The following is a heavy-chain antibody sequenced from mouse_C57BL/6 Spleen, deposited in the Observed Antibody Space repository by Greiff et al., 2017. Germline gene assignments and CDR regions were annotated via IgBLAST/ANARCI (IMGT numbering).Heavy chain of an antibody. V-gene: IGHV1-50*01. Sequence: VQLQQPGAELVKPGASVKLSCKASGYTFTSYWMQWVKQRPGQGLEWIGEIDPSDSYTNYNQKFKGKATLTVDTSSSTAYMQLSSLTSEDSAVYYCARESLENYYYGSRGGYWGQGTTLTVSS. D-gene: IGHD1-1*01. J-gene: IGHJ2*01. CDR1: GYTFTSYW. CDR3: ARESLENYYYGSRGGY. CDR2: IDPSDSYT.